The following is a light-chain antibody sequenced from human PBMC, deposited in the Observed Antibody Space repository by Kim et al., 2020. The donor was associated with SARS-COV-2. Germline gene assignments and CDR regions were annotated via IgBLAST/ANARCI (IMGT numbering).Light chain of an antibody. Sequence: SPGKRATLSCRASQRVSSSYLAWYQQKPGQASRLLIYGASSRATGIPDRFSGSGSGTDFTLTISRRGPGDFAVYYCQQYGSSRTFGQGTKVDIK. J-gene: IGKJ1*01. V-gene: IGKV3-20*01. CDR2: GAS. CDR1: QRVSSSY. CDR3: QQYGSSRT.